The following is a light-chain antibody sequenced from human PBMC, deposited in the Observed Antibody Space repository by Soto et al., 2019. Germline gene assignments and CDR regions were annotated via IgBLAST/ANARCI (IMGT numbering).Light chain of an antibody. V-gene: IGLV2-18*02. CDR2: EVT. Sequence: QSALTQPPSVSGSPGQSVTISCTGTSSDVGSYNRVSWYQQPPGTAPKLMIYEVTNRPSGVPDRFSGSKSGNTASLTISGLQAEDEADYYCSSYTSSSTFNYVFGTGTQLTVL. J-gene: IGLJ1*01. CDR1: SSDVGSYNR. CDR3: SSYTSSSTFNYV.